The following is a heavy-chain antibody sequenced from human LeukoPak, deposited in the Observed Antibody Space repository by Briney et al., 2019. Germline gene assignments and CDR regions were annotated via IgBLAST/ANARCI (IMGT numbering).Heavy chain of an antibody. D-gene: IGHD6-13*01. CDR2: ISSDGGIT. CDR3: AGAVSIAAAPLFDS. CDR1: GFTFSSYA. Sequence: GGSLRLSCAASGFTFSSYAIHWVRQAPGKGLEYVSGISSDGGITYYVNSVKGRFTISRDNSKNTLYLQVGSLRTEDMAVYYCAGAVSIAAAPLFDSWGQGTLVTVSS. J-gene: IGHJ4*02. V-gene: IGHV3-64*01.